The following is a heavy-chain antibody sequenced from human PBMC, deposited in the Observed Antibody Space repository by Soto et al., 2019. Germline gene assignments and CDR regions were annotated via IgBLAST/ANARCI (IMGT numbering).Heavy chain of an antibody. J-gene: IGHJ5*02. CDR3: ARDYYYDSRSSSVNWFDP. CDR2: INMDGTKT. CDR1: EFTFRKYW. V-gene: IGHV3-74*01. D-gene: IGHD3-22*01. Sequence: LRLSCVASEFTFRKYWMRWVRQAPGKGLAWVSRINMDGTKTAYADSVKGRFTVSRDNANNTLYLQMNSLGVEDTAVYYCARDYYYDSRSSSVNWFDPWGQGTLVTVSS.